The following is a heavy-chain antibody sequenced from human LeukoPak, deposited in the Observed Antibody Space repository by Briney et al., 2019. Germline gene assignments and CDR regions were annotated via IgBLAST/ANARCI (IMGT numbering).Heavy chain of an antibody. Sequence: APVKVSCKASGYTFTGYYMNWVRQSPRQGLEWMGWINPNSGGRNYAQKLQGRVTMTRDTSSSTAYMELSRLRSERTAVSYCARDPPITMVRGVITGQIDYWGQGSLVTASS. J-gene: IGHJ4*02. D-gene: IGHD3-10*01. CDR2: INPNSGGR. CDR1: GYTFTGYY. CDR3: ARDPPITMVRGVITGQIDY. V-gene: IGHV1-2*02.